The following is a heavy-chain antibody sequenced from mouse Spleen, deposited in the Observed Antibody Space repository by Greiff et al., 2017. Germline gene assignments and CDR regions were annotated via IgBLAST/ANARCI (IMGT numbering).Heavy chain of an antibody. CDR2: IDPSDSYT. CDR3: ARARAPFAY. Sequence: QVQLQQPGAELVMPGASVKLSCKASGYTFTSYWMHWVKQRPGQGLEWIGEIDPSDSYTNYNQKFKGKATLTVDKSSSTAYMQLSSLTSEDSAVYYCARARAPFAYWGQGTLVTVSA. D-gene: IGHD3-1*01. V-gene: IGHV1-69*01. J-gene: IGHJ3*01. CDR1: GYTFTSYW.